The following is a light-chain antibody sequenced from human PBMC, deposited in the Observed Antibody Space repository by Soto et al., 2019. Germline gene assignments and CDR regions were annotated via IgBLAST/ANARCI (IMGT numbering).Light chain of an antibody. CDR3: ATWDDSLNGPV. J-gene: IGLJ3*02. CDR2: RNN. Sequence: QSVLTQPPSASGTPGQRVTISCSGSSCNLGDNTVNWYQQLPGTAPKLLIYRNNRRPSEVPDRFSGSKSGTSASLAISGLQSDDEADYYCATWDDSLNGPVYGGGTKLTVL. CDR1: SCNLGDNT. V-gene: IGLV1-44*01.